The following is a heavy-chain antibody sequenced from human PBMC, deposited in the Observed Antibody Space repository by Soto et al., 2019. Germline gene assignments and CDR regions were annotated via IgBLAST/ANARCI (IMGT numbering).Heavy chain of an antibody. J-gene: IGHJ4*02. Sequence: GGSLRLSCAASGFTFSSYSMNWVRQAPGKGLEWVSYISSSSSTIYYADSVKGRFTISRDNAKNSLYLQMNSLRAEDTAVYYYARDLSNLEWLLPFDYWGQGTLVTVSS. V-gene: IGHV3-48*01. CDR1: GFTFSSYS. D-gene: IGHD3-3*01. CDR2: ISSSSSTI. CDR3: ARDLSNLEWLLPFDY.